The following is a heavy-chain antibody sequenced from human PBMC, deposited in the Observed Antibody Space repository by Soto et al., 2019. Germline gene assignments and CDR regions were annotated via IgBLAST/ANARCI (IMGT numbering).Heavy chain of an antibody. CDR3: ERDDCGGDFYSHSDEYFQH. CDR1: GYTFTSYY. CDR2: INPSGGST. V-gene: IGHV1-46*01. Sequence: SVKVSCKASGYTFTSYYMHWVRQAPGQGLEWMGIINPSGGSTSYAQKFQGRVTMTRDTSTSTVYMELSSLRSEDTAVYYCERDDCGGDFYSHSDEYFQHWGQGTLVPLTS. D-gene: IGHD2-21*02. J-gene: IGHJ1*01.